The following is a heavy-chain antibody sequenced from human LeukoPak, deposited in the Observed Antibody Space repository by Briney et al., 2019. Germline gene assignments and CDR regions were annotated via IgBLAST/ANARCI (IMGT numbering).Heavy chain of an antibody. D-gene: IGHD3-10*01. J-gene: IGHJ4*02. CDR2: INHSGST. Sequence: PSETLSLTCAVYGGSFSGYYWSWIRQPPGKGLEWIGEINHSGSTNYNPSLKSRVTISVDTSKNQFSLKLSSVIAADTAVYYCARGSNYGSGSWGQGTLVTVSS. V-gene: IGHV4-34*01. CDR1: GGSFSGYY. CDR3: ARGSNYGSGS.